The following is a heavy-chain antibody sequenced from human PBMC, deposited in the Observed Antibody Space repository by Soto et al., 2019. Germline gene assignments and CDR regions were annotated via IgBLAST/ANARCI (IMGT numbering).Heavy chain of an antibody. Sequence: QITLKESGPTLVKPTQTLTLTCTFSGFSLTTRGVGVGWIRQPPGKALECLALIYWDDDKRYSPSLQSRLSIPQDTSKHQVFLTMTNVDPVDTATYYCANIPNYYPYDWFDPWGQGTLVSVAS. J-gene: IGHJ5*02. CDR3: ANIPNYYPYDWFDP. CDR1: GFSLTTRGVG. CDR2: IYWDDDK. V-gene: IGHV2-5*02. D-gene: IGHD1-7*01.